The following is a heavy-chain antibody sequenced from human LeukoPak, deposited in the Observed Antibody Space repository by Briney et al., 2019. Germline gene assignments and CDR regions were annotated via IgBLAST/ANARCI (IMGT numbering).Heavy chain of an antibody. D-gene: IGHD3-10*01. Sequence: KPSETLSLTCTVSGGSISSYYWSWIRQPAGKGLEWIGRIYTSGSTNYNPSLKSRVTMSVDTSKNQFSLKLSSVTAADTAVYYCARDYYGSGSRYNYMDVWGKGTTVTVSS. CDR2: IYTSGST. V-gene: IGHV4-4*07. CDR3: ARDYYGSGSRYNYMDV. CDR1: GGSISSYY. J-gene: IGHJ6*03.